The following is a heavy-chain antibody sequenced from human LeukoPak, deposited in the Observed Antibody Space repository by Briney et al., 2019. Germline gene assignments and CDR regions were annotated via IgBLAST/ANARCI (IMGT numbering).Heavy chain of an antibody. CDR1: GFTFNSYA. Sequence: GGSLRLSCAASGFTFNSYAMSWVRQAPGKGLEWVSAISGSGVSTYYADSVRGRFTISRGNAKSSLYLQMNSLRAEDTGVYYCAREGPYYFGSGPDFWGQGILVAVSS. CDR2: ISGSGVST. D-gene: IGHD3-10*01. V-gene: IGHV3-23*01. J-gene: IGHJ4*02. CDR3: AREGPYYFGSGPDF.